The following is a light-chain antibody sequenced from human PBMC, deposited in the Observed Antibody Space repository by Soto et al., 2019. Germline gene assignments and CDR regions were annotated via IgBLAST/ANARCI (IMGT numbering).Light chain of an antibody. J-gene: IGKJ2*01. V-gene: IGKV1-5*03. CDR1: QSINNW. CDR2: KAS. Sequence: DIQMTQSPSTLSASVGDRVTITCRASQSINNWLAWYQQKPGKAPKLLIYKASSLESGVPSRFSGSGSGTEFTLTISSLQPDHFATYYCQQFNSYSYTFGQGTKLEIK. CDR3: QQFNSYSYT.